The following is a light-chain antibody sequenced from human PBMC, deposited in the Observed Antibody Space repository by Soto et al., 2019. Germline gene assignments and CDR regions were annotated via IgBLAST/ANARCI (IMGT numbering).Light chain of an antibody. V-gene: IGLV2-14*01. J-gene: IGLJ1*01. CDR1: SSDVGAYNY. Sequence: QSALTQPASVSGSPGRSITISCTGTSSDVGAYNYVSWYQQHPGKAPKLMIYAVSNRPSGVSNRFSGSRSGNTASLTISGLQAEDEADYYCSSYTRSSAPYVFGTGTKVTVL. CDR3: SSYTRSSAPYV. CDR2: AVS.